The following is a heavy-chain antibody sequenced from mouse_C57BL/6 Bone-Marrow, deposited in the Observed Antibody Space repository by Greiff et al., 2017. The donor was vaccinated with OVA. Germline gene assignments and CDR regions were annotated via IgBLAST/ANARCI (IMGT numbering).Heavy chain of an antibody. D-gene: IGHD2-3*01. J-gene: IGHJ2*01. Sequence: EVKLQESGGGLVKPGGSLKLSCAASGFTFSSYAMSWVRQTPEKRLEWVATISDGGSYTYYPDNVKGRFTISRDNAKNNLYLQMSHLKSEDTAMYYCAKGYSLDYWGQGTTLTVSS. V-gene: IGHV5-4*03. CDR3: AKGYSLDY. CDR2: ISDGGSYT. CDR1: GFTFSSYA.